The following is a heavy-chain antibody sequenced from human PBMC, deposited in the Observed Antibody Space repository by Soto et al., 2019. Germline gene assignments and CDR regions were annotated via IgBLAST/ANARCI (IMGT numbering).Heavy chain of an antibody. D-gene: IGHD6-13*01. J-gene: IGHJ4*02. V-gene: IGHV4-39*01. CDR2: IYYSGST. Sequence: SETLSLTCTVSGGSISSSSYYWGWIRQPPGKGLEWIGSIYYSGSTYYNPSLKSRVTISVDTSKNQFSLKLSSVTAADTAVYYCARRFRGIAAAGTRFDYWGQGTLVTVSS. CDR3: ARRFRGIAAAGTRFDY. CDR1: GGSISSSSYY.